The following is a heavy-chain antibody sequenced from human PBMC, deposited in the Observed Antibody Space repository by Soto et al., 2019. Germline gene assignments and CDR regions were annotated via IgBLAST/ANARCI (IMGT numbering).Heavy chain of an antibody. V-gene: IGHV4-59*08. Sequence: SETLSLTCTVSGGSISSYYWSWIRQPPGKGLEWIGYIYYSGSTNYNPSLKSRVTISVDTSKNQFSLKLSSVTAADTAVYYCARHGWFGELTISFDYWGQGTLVTVSS. CDR2: IYYSGST. CDR3: ARHGWFGELTISFDY. J-gene: IGHJ4*02. CDR1: GGSISSYY. D-gene: IGHD3-10*01.